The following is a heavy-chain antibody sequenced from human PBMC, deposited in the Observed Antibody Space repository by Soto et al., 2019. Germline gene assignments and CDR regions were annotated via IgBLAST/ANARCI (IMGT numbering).Heavy chain of an antibody. CDR1: GFTFSSYA. Sequence: EVQLLESGGGLVQPGGSLRLSCAASGFTFSSYAMSWVRQAPGKGLEWVSAISGSGGSTYYADSVKGRFTISRDNSKNTLYLQMNSLRAEDTAVYYCAKWGVGVVIPIYYYYGMDVWGQGTTVTVSS. V-gene: IGHV3-23*01. D-gene: IGHD3-3*01. CDR3: AKWGVGVVIPIYYYYGMDV. J-gene: IGHJ6*02. CDR2: ISGSGGST.